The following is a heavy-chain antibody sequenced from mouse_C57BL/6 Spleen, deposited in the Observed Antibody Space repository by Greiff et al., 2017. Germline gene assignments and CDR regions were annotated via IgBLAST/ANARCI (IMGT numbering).Heavy chain of an antibody. J-gene: IGHJ4*01. V-gene: IGHV8-8*01. D-gene: IGHD1-1*01. CDR3: GRNTTVVDAMDY. CDR1: GFSLSTFGMG. Sequence: QVTLKESGPGILQPSQTLSLTCSFSGFSLSTFGMGVGWIRQPSGKGLEWLAHTWWDDDKYYNPALKSRLTISKDTSDNPVFLKSANVDTAETATYYWGRNTTVVDAMDYWGQGTSVTVSS. CDR2: TWWDDDK.